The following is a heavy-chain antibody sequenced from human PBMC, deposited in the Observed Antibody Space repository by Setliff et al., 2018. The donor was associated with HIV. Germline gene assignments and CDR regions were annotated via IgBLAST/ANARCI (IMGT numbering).Heavy chain of an antibody. CDR3: AIDGAGGWLRPMPDY. J-gene: IGHJ4*02. CDR2: INPNSGAT. D-gene: IGHD5-12*01. Sequence: ASVKVSCKASGYNFTGYYIHWVRQAPGQGLEWMGWINPNSGATNYAQNFQGRVTMTRDTSISTAYMELSSLRSEDTAVYYCAIDGAGGWLRPMPDYWGQGTLVTVSS. CDR1: GYNFTGYY. V-gene: IGHV1-2*02.